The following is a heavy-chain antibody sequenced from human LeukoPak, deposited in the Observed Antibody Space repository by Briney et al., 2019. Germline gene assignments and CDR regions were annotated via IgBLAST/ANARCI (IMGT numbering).Heavy chain of an antibody. CDR2: INDGGTI. V-gene: IGHV4-34*01. D-gene: IGHD1-7*01. J-gene: IGHJ6*03. CDR3: ARRWNYGRNYYIDV. Sequence: PSETPSLTCAVYGGSFNIYYWSWIRQSPGKGLEWIGEINDGGTINYNPSLLSRVTISLDRSKNQFSLKLTSVTTTDTAVYYCARRWNYGRNYYIDVWGKGATVSVSS. CDR1: GGSFNIYY.